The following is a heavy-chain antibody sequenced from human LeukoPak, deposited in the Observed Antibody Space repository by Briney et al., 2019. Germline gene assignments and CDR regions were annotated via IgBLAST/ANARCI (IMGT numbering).Heavy chain of an antibody. CDR3: ARVRMPDYYFDY. CDR2: INHSGST. J-gene: IGHJ4*02. Sequence: TSETLSLTCAVYGGSFSVYYWSWIRQPPGKGLEWIGEINHSGSTNYNPSLKSRVTISVDTSKNQFSLKLSSVTAADTAVYYCARVRMPDYYFDYWGQGTLVTVSS. V-gene: IGHV4-34*01. D-gene: IGHD1-14*01. CDR1: GGSFSVYY.